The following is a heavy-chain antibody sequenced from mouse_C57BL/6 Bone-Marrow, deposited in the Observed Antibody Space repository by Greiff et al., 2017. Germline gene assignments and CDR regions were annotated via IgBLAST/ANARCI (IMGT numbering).Heavy chain of an antibody. CDR1: GYTFTDYY. J-gene: IGHJ2*01. D-gene: IGHD1-1*01. V-gene: IGHV1-76*01. CDR3: ARPDYYGYFDY. CDR2: IYPGSGNT. Sequence: VQLQQSGAELVRPGASVKLSCKASGYTFTDYYINWVKQRPGQGLEWIARIYPGSGNTYYNEKFKGKATLTAEKSSSTAYMQLSSLTSEDSAVYVCARPDYYGYFDYWGQGTTLTVSS.